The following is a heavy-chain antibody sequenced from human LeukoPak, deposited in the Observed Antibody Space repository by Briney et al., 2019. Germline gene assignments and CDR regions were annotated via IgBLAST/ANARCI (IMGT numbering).Heavy chain of an antibody. CDR3: ARAVVHFFDAFDI. D-gene: IGHD2-15*01. CDR1: GFTFSSYS. J-gene: IGHJ3*02. Sequence: GGSLRLSCAASGFTFSSYSMNRVRQAPGKGLEWVSSISSSSSCIYYADSVKGRFTISRDNAKNSLYLQMNSLRAEDTAVYYCARAVVHFFDAFDIWGQGTMVTVSS. CDR2: ISSSSSCI. V-gene: IGHV3-21*01.